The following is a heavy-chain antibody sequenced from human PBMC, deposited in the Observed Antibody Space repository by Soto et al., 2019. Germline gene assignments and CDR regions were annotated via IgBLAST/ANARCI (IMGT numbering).Heavy chain of an antibody. J-gene: IGHJ4*02. Sequence: SLRLSCAASGFTFTSYAMTWVRQAPGKGLEWVSVIGGSGASTYYADSVKGRFTISRDNSKNTLYLQMNSLRAEDAAVYYCAKASYSGYDPNFDYWGQGTLVTVSS. V-gene: IGHV3-23*01. CDR3: AKASYSGYDPNFDY. D-gene: IGHD5-12*01. CDR1: GFTFTSYA. CDR2: IGGSGAST.